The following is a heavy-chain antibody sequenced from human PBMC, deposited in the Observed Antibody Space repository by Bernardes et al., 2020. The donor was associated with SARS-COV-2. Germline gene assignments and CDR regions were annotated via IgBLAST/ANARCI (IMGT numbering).Heavy chain of an antibody. D-gene: IGHD2-21*02. V-gene: IGHV4-39*01. CDR3: ARHRSPFLVVTVYDY. CDR2: IYYSGST. Sequence: SETLSLTCTVSGGSISSSSYYWGWIRQPPGKGLEWIGSIYYSGSTYYNPSLKSRVTISVDTSKNQFSLKLSSVTAADTAVYYCARHRSPFLVVTVYDYWGQGTLVTVSS. CDR1: GGSISSSSYY. J-gene: IGHJ4*02.